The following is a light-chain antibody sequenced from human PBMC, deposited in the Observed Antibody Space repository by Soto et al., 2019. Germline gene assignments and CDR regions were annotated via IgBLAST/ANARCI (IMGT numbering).Light chain of an antibody. J-gene: IGKJ1*01. Sequence: DIKLTQSPSTLSASVGDRVTITCRASQSIGSWLAWYQQKPGKAPKLLIYKASTLESGVPSRFGGSGSGTEFTLTIGSLQPDDLATYYCQQYYTTSPWTFGPGTKVEIK. CDR1: QSIGSW. V-gene: IGKV1-5*03. CDR3: QQYYTTSPWT. CDR2: KAS.